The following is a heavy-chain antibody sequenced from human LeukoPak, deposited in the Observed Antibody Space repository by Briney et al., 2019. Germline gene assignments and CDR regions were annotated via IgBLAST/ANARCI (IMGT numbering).Heavy chain of an antibody. CDR1: GGSISSGGYY. Sequence: SETLSLTCTVSGGSISSGGYYWSWIRQHPGKGLEWIGHIYYSGSTYYNPSLKSRVTISVDTSKNQFSLKLSSVTAADTAVYYCARELVDSINWFDPWGQGTLVTVSS. CDR3: ARELVDSINWFDP. CDR2: IYYSGST. J-gene: IGHJ5*02. D-gene: IGHD3-22*01. V-gene: IGHV4-31*03.